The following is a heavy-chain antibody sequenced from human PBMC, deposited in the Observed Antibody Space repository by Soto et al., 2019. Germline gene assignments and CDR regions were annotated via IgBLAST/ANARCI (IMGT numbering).Heavy chain of an antibody. D-gene: IGHD2-8*01. J-gene: IGHJ3*01. CDR1: GFTFINYA. CDR2: ISGGGDGT. V-gene: IGHV3-23*01. Sequence: EVQLLESGGGLVQPGGSLRLSCAASGFTFINYAMIWVRQAPGKGLEWVSTISGGGDGTYYADSVKGHFTISRDNSKNTLYLQMISLRAEDTAIYYCAKKGLRSLKTFCSNSDCHYAFDLWGKGTVVTVSS. CDR3: AKKGLRSLKTFCSNSDCHYAFDL.